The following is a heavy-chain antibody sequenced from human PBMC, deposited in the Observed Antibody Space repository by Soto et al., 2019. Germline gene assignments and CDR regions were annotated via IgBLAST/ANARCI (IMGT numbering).Heavy chain of an antibody. CDR3: ARDPPPPDY. CDR1: GYTFASYA. J-gene: IGHJ4*02. V-gene: IGHV1-18*01. Sequence: QVQLVQSGAAVKKPGASVKVSCKASGYTFASYAIRWMRQAPGQGLEWMGGISAYNGNTNYAQKLQGIVTMTTDPSTSTAYMELRSLRSDDTAVYYCARDPPPPDYWGQGTLVTVSS. CDR2: ISAYNGNT.